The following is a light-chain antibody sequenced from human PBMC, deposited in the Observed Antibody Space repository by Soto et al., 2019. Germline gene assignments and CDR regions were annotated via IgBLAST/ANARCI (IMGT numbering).Light chain of an antibody. CDR3: SSYTSSTPWV. J-gene: IGLJ3*02. V-gene: IGLV2-14*01. CDR2: EVS. CDR1: SSDVGAYNY. Sequence: QAVLTQPASVSESPGQSITISCTGTSSDVGAYNYVSWYQEHPGKAPKLMIYEVSYRPSGVSDRFSGSRSGNTASLTISGLQAEDESDYYCSSYTSSTPWVFGGGTKVTVL.